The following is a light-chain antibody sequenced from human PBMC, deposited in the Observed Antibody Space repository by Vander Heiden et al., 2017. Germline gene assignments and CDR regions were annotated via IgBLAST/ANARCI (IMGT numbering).Light chain of an antibody. CDR1: ALPKQY. CDR3: QSADSSGTYWV. CDR2: KDS. Sequence: SYELTQPPSVSVSPGQTARITCSGDALPKQYAYWYQQKPGQAPVLVIYKDSERPSGIPERFSGSSSGTTVTLTISGVQAEEEADYYCQSADSSGTYWVFGGGTKLTVL. V-gene: IGLV3-25*02. J-gene: IGLJ3*02.